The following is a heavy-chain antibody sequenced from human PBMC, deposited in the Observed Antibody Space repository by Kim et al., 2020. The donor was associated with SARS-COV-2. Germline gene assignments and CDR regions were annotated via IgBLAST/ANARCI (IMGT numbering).Heavy chain of an antibody. V-gene: IGHV4-34*01. Sequence: SETLSLTCAVYGGSFSGYYWSWIRQPPGKGLEWIGEINHSGSTNYNPSLKSRVTISVDTSKNQFSLKLSSVTAADTAVYYCARGSFPLWFGELQYNWFDPWGQGTLVTVSS. CDR3: ARGSFPLWFGELQYNWFDP. D-gene: IGHD3-10*01. J-gene: IGHJ5*02. CDR1: GGSFSGYY. CDR2: INHSGST.